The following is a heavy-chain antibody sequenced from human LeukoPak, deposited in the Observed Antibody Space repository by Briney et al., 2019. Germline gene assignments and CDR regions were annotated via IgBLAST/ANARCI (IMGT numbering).Heavy chain of an antibody. CDR1: GFTFSSYW. CDR2: IKQDGSEE. D-gene: IGHD6-19*01. Sequence: GGSLRLSCAASGFTFSSYWMSWVRQAPGKGLEWVANIKQDGSEEYYVDSVKGRFIISRDNAKNSLYLQLNSLRAEDTAVYYCARSPYTSGWYGVGYWGQGTLVTVSS. CDR3: ARSPYTSGWYGVGY. J-gene: IGHJ4*02. V-gene: IGHV3-7*01.